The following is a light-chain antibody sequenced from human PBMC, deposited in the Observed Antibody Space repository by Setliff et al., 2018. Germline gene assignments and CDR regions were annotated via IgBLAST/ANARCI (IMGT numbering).Light chain of an antibody. CDR3: MSYTTIRTYV. V-gene: IGLV2-14*01. CDR1: SSDVGAYSH. CDR2: EVS. J-gene: IGLJ1*01. Sequence: QSALAQPASVSGSPGQSITISCAGTSSDVGAYSHVSWHQQYPGKAPKLMISEVSNRPSGVSYRFSGSKSGNTASLTISGLQAEDEADYYCMSYTTIRTYVFGTGTKVTVL.